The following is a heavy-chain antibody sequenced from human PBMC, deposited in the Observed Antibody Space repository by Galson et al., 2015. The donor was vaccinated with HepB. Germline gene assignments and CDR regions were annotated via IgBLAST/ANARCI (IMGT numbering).Heavy chain of an antibody. Sequence: QSGAEMKKPGASVKVSCKASGYTFTSYGISWVRQAPGQGLEWMGWISAYNGNTNYAQKLQGRVTMTTDTSTSTAYMELRSLRSDDTAVYYCARGVVVVPSRDYYYYMDVWGKGTTVTVSS. CDR2: ISAYNGNT. V-gene: IGHV1-18*01. CDR3: ARGVVVVPSRDYYYYMDV. D-gene: IGHD2-2*01. J-gene: IGHJ6*03. CDR1: GYTFTSYG.